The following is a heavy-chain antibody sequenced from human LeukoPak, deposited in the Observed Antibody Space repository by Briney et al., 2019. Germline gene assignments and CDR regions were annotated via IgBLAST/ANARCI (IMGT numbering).Heavy chain of an antibody. CDR2: IYYSGST. V-gene: IGHV4-59*08. CDR3: ARQGSGSYYTPKYYFDY. CDR1: NSSISSYY. D-gene: IGHD1-26*01. J-gene: IGHJ4*02. Sequence: SETLSLTCTVSNSSISSYYWSWIRQPPGKGLEWIGYIYYSGSTNYNPSLKSRVTISVDTSKNQFSLKLSSVTAADTAVYYCARQGSGSYYTPKYYFDYWGQGTLVTVSS.